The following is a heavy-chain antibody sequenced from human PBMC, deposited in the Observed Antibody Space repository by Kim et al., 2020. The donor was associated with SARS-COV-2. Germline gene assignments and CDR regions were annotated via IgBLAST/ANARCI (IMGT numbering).Heavy chain of an antibody. Sequence: GGSQRLSCAASGFTLTSSAMSWVRQAPGKGLEWVSAISPSGASTYYADSVKGRFTISSDTYKGALYLEMNSLRVDDTAVYYCAKAPRYLARDWGQRTLDTVSS. CDR2: ISPSGAST. D-gene: IGHD3-9*01. CDR1: GFTLTSSA. CDR3: AKAPRYLARD. V-gene: IGHV3-23*01. J-gene: IGHJ4*02.